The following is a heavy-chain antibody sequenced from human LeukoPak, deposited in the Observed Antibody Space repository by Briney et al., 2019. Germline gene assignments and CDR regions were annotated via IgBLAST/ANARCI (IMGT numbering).Heavy chain of an antibody. CDR3: AKDRDYYYYMDV. Sequence: GGSLRLSCAASGFTFSSYGMSWVRQAPGKGLEWVSVISGSGGSTYYADSVKGRFTISRDNSKNTLYLQMNSLRAEDTAVYYCAKDRDYYYYMDVWGKGTTVTISS. J-gene: IGHJ6*03. CDR1: GFTFSSYG. CDR2: ISGSGGST. V-gene: IGHV3-23*01.